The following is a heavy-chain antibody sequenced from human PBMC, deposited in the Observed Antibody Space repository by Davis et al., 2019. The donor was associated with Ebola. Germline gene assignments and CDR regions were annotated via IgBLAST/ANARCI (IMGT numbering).Heavy chain of an antibody. CDR1: GFIFNDYA. CDR2: ISGSGGTT. J-gene: IGHJ3*02. CDR3: AKDTSNIWFDI. D-gene: IGHD1-26*01. Sequence: GESLKISCAASGFIFNDYAMSWVRQAPGKGLEWVSSISGSGGTTYYADSVEGRFTISRDNSKNTLYLQMNGLRVEDTAIYYCAKDTSNIWFDIWGQGTMVTVSS. V-gene: IGHV3-23*01.